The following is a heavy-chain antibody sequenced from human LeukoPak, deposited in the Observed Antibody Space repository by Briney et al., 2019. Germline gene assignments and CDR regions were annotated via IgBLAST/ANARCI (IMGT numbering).Heavy chain of an antibody. J-gene: IGHJ4*02. V-gene: IGHV1-2*02. CDR1: GYTFTIFY. D-gene: IGHD2-2*01. CDR3: TGSSGNLVVPAAFFLDY. CDR2: INPNSGAT. Sequence: ASVKVSCTASGYTFTIFYMHWVRQAPGQGPEWMGWINPNSGATKYAQKFQGRLTLTRDTSITTVYMELSGLASGDTAVLYCTGSSGNLVVPAAFFLDYWGQGALVTVSS.